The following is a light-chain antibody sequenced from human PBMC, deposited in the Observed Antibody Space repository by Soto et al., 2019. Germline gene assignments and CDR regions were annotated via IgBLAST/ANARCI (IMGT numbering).Light chain of an antibody. V-gene: IGLV1-44*01. CDR2: SNT. CDR3: AAWADSLNGWV. CDR1: SSNIGSNT. Sequence: QPVLTQPPSASGTPGQRVTLSCSGSSSNIGSNTVNWYQQLPGTAPKLLIYSNTQRPSGVPDRFSGSKSGTSASLAISGLQSEDEADNYCAAWADSLNGWVFGGGTKLTVL. J-gene: IGLJ3*02.